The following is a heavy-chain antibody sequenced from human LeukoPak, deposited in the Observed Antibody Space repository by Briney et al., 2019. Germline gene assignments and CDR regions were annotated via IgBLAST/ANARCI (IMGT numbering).Heavy chain of an antibody. CDR1: GYTFSSYG. Sequence: ASVKVSCKASGYTFSSYGISWVRQAPGQGLEWMGWSSAYTGNTNYAQKFQGRVTMTTDRSTSTAYMELRSLRSDDTAVFYCARARYGSNSEVGDYWGQGTLVTVSS. V-gene: IGHV1-18*01. CDR3: ARARYGSNSEVGDY. D-gene: IGHD4-23*01. J-gene: IGHJ4*02. CDR2: SSAYTGNT.